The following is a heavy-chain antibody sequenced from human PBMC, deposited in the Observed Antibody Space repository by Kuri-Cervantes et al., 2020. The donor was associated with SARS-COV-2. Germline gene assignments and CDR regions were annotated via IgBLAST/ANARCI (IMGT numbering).Heavy chain of an antibody. Sequence: SETLSLTCAVSGYSISSGYYWGWIRQPPGKGLEWIGSIYHSGRTYYNPSLKSRVTISVDTSKNQFSLSLSSVTAADTAVYYCARWGGYDVGAFDIWGQGTMVTVSS. CDR2: IYHSGRT. J-gene: IGHJ3*02. CDR1: GYSISSGYY. CDR3: ARWGGYDVGAFDI. D-gene: IGHD5-12*01. V-gene: IGHV4-38-2*01.